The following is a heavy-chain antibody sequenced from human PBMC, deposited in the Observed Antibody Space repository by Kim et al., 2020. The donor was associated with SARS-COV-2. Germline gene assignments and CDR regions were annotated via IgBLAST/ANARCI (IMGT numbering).Heavy chain of an antibody. J-gene: IGHJ6*02. CDR1: GGSISSSSVYY. CDR3: ARHYQLLGYGMDV. CDR2: IYYSGST. Sequence: SETLSLTCTVSGGSISSSSVYYWGWIRQPPGKGLEWIGSIYYSGSTYYNPSLKSRVTISVDTSQNQFSLKLSSVTAADTAVYYCARHYQLLGYGMDVWGQGTTVTVSS. D-gene: IGHD2-2*01. V-gene: IGHV4-39*01.